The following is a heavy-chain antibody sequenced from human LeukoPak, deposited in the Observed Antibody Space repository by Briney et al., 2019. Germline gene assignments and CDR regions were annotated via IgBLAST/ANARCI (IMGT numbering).Heavy chain of an antibody. CDR3: ARGAWATRLGS. Sequence: SETLSLTCAVYGESLNSYYWSWVRQPPGEGLEWIGEIYESGTTEYNPSLKSRVTLSMVPSKQQFSLSLSSVTAADTAVYYCARGAWATRLGSWGLGTPVIVSS. CDR2: IYESGTT. D-gene: IGHD2-15*01. V-gene: IGHV4-34*01. J-gene: IGHJ4*02. CDR1: GESLNSYY.